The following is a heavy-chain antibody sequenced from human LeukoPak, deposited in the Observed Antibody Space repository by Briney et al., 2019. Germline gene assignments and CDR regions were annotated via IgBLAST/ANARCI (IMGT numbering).Heavy chain of an antibody. V-gene: IGHV4-4*09. Sequence: SETLSLTCTVSGGSVSSYYRTWIRQPPGKGLEWIGYRSGSTNYNPSLKSRVTISVDTSKNQFSLRLSSVTAADTAVYYCARLDTSGCIDYWGQGTLVTVSS. CDR3: ARLDTSGCIDY. CDR1: GGSVSSYY. D-gene: IGHD3-22*01. J-gene: IGHJ4*02. CDR2: RSGST.